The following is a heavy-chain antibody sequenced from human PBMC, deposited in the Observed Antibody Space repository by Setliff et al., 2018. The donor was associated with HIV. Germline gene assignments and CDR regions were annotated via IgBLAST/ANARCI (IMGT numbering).Heavy chain of an antibody. J-gene: IGHJ3*02. Sequence: GESLKISCHLSGYSFVDFWIGWVRQMPGKGLEWVGRIDPSDSYINYGPSFQGHVTISADKSTNTAFLQWSSLKASDSAMYYCSRGIAVAGHDFANTPGDIWGQGTMVTVSS. D-gene: IGHD6-19*01. V-gene: IGHV5-10-1*01. CDR1: GYSFVDFW. CDR2: IDPSDSYI. CDR3: SRGIAVAGHDFANTPGDI.